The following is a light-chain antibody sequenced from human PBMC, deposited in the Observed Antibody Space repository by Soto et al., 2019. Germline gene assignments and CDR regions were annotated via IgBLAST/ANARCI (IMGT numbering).Light chain of an antibody. CDR2: EGN. CDR1: SSDVGGYDL. V-gene: IGLV2-14*02. CDR3: SSYSRSSNYV. J-gene: IGLJ1*01. Sequence: QSALTQPASVSASPGQSITISCTGTSSDVGGYDLVSWYQQRPGKAPKLMIYEGNKRPSGIPDRFSGSKSGNTASLTVSGLQPEDEAEYFCSSYSRSSNYVFGTGTKLTVL.